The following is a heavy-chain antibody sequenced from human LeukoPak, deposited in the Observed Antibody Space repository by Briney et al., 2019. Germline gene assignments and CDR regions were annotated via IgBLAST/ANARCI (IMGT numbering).Heavy chain of an antibody. V-gene: IGHV3-30*04. Sequence: GRSLGLSCAASGFTFSDYAFLWVRQAPGKGLEWVAFISYGGATKFYADSVKGRFTISRDNSKNMLYLQINSLRPEDTAVYYCPRDPGDYSFNYWGQGTLVTVSS. J-gene: IGHJ4*02. CDR1: GFTFSDYA. D-gene: IGHD2-21*02. CDR3: PRDPGDYSFNY. CDR2: ISYGGATK.